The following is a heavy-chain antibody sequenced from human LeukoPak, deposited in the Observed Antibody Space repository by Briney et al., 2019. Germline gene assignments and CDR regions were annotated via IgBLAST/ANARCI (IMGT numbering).Heavy chain of an antibody. V-gene: IGHV4-39*01. J-gene: IGHJ5*02. CDR2: IYYSGNT. CDR1: GGFISSSNYY. D-gene: IGHD4-23*01. Sequence: PSETLSLTCTVSGGFISSSNYYWDWIRQPPGKGLEWIGSIYYSGNTYYNPSLKGRVTISVDTSKNQSSLKLTSVTAADTAVYYCARRGSLHSPANPWGQGTLVTVSS. CDR3: ARRGSLHSPANP.